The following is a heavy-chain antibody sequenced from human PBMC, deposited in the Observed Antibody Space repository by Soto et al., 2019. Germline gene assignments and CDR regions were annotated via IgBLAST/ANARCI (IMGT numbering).Heavy chain of an antibody. J-gene: IGHJ6*02. Sequence: GSLRLSCAASGFTFSSYSMNWVRQAPGKGLEWVSSISSSSSYIYYADSVKGRFTISRDNAKNSLYLQMNSLRAEDTAVYYCASGYGYGYYYYGMDVWGQGTTVTVSS. V-gene: IGHV3-21*01. D-gene: IGHD5-18*01. CDR3: ASGYGYGYYYYGMDV. CDR2: ISSSSSYI. CDR1: GFTFSSYS.